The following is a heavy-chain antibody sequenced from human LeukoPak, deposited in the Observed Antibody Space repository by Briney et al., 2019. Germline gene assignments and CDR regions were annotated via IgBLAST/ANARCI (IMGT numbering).Heavy chain of an antibody. J-gene: IGHJ4*02. Sequence: PSETLSLTCTVSGGSISSYYWSWIRQPPGKGLEWIGYIYYSGSTNYNPSLKSRVTISVDTSKYHFSLKLSSGTAADTAVYYCARADIAVAGKGIDYWGQGTLVTVSS. CDR1: GGSISSYY. D-gene: IGHD6-19*01. V-gene: IGHV4-59*01. CDR3: ARADIAVAGKGIDY. CDR2: IYYSGST.